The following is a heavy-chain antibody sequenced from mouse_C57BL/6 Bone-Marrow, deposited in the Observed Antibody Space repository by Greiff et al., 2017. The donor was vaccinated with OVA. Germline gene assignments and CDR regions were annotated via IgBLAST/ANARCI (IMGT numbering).Heavy chain of an antibody. D-gene: IGHD1-1*01. Sequence: QVQLQQPGAELVMPGASVKLSCKASGYTLTSYWLHWVKQRPGQGLEWTGEIDPSDSYNNYNQQFKGKSTLTVEKSSSTAYMQLSSLTSEDSAVYYCAREESYYGSSYDYFDYWGQGTTLTGSS. CDR1: GYTLTSYW. J-gene: IGHJ2*01. CDR3: AREESYYGSSYDYFDY. CDR2: IDPSDSYN. V-gene: IGHV1-69*01.